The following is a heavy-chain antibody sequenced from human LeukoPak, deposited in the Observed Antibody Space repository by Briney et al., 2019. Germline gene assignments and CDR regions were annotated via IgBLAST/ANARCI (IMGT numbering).Heavy chain of an antibody. CDR2: IRSKANSYAT. CDR1: GFTFSGSA. D-gene: IGHD5/OR15-5a*01. J-gene: IGHJ4*02. Sequence: GGSLRLSCAASGFTFSGSAMLWVRQASGKGLEWVGRIRSKANSYATAYAASVKGRFTISRDDSKNTAYLQMNSLKTEDTAVYYCTRHAEGYSVYDPTDYWGQGTLVTVSS. V-gene: IGHV3-73*01. CDR3: TRHAEGYSVYDPTDY.